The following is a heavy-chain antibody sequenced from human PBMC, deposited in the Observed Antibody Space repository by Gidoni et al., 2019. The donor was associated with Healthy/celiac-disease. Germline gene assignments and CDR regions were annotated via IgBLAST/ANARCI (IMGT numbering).Heavy chain of an antibody. D-gene: IGHD6-6*01. CDR3: AKSEDSSSSPDY. J-gene: IGHJ4*02. CDR2: ISWNSGSI. Sequence: EVQLVESGGGLVQPGRSLRLSCAASGFTFDDYAMHWVRQAPGKGLEWVSGISWNSGSIGDADSVKGRFTISRDNAKNSLYLQMNSLRAEDTALYYCAKSEDSSSSPDYWGQGTLVTVSS. CDR1: GFTFDDYA. V-gene: IGHV3-9*01.